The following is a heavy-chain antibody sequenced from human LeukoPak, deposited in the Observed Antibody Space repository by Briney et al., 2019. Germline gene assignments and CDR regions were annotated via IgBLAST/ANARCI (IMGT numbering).Heavy chain of an antibody. V-gene: IGHV3-74*03. CDR2: INRDGSTT. J-gene: IGHJ4*02. CDR1: GFTFSNYW. D-gene: IGHD3-10*01. CDR3: ARDKKSGESSEIDY. Sequence: PGGSLRLSCAASGFTFSNYWVHWVRQAPGKGLVWVSRINRDGSTTKYADSVKGRFTVSRDNAKNPLNLQMNSLRAEDTAVYYCARDKKSGESSEIDYWGQGTLVTVSS.